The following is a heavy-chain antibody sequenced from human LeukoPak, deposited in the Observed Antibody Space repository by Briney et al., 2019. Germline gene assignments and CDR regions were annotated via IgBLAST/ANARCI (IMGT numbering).Heavy chain of an antibody. D-gene: IGHD2-2*01. CDR3: ARDWARTGYCTSTNCPDAFDL. CDR1: GFTFRDYS. J-gene: IGHJ3*01. Sequence: GGSLRLSCAASGFTFRDYSMVWVRQAPGKGLKWVSSISPMSGKRYYADSMRGRFTISSDNAKHSLYLETNSLRAEDTAVYFCARDWARTGYCTSTNCPDAFDLWGQGTMLTVSS. V-gene: IGHV3-21*01. CDR2: ISPMSGKR.